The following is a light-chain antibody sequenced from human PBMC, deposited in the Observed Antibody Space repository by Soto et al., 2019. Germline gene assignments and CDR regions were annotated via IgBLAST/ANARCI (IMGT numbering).Light chain of an antibody. V-gene: IGKV3-15*01. J-gene: IGKJ1*01. CDR1: QSVSNN. CDR3: QQYNTGPRT. CDR2: GAS. Sequence: EIVMTQSPATLSVSPGERATLSCRASQSVSNNLAWYQQKPGQAPRLLIYGASTRATGIPARFSGSGSGTEFTLTVSSLQSEDFAVYYCQQYNTGPRTFGQGTKVEIK.